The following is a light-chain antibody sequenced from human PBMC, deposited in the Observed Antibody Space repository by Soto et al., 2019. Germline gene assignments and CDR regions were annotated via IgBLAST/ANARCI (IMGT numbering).Light chain of an antibody. CDR3: SSYAGSNDLL. CDR2: EVS. V-gene: IGLV2-8*01. Sequence: QSALTQPPSASGSPGQSVTISCTGTSSDIGGYNYVSWYQQHPGKAPKLIIYEVSKWPSGVPDRFSGSKSGNTASLTVSGLQAEDEADYYCSSYAGSNDLLFGGGTKLTV. J-gene: IGLJ2*01. CDR1: SSDIGGYNY.